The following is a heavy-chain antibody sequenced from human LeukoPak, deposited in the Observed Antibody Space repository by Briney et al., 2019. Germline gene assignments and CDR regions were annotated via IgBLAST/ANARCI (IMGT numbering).Heavy chain of an antibody. Sequence: SETLSLTCSVSGDSISSSSYYWGWIRQPPGKGLEWIGSIYYSGRTFYNPSLKSRVTISLDTSKNQFSLKLSSVTAADTAVYYCARVITEVGAINYFDYWGQGTLVTVSS. CDR2: IYYSGRT. D-gene: IGHD1-26*01. J-gene: IGHJ4*02. CDR1: GDSISSSSYY. V-gene: IGHV4-39*07. CDR3: ARVITEVGAINYFDY.